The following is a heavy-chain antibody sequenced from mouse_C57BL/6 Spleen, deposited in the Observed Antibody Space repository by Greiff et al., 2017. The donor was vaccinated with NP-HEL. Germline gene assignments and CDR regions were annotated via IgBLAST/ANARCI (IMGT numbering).Heavy chain of an antibody. CDR1: GYAFSSYW. Sequence: QVQLKESGAELVKPGASVKISCKASGYAFSSYWMNWVKQRPGKGLEWIGQIYPGDGDTNYNGKFKGKATLTADKSSSTAYMQLSSLTSEDSAVYCWARGGSSYDFDYWGQGTTLTVSS. V-gene: IGHV1-80*01. J-gene: IGHJ2*01. CDR3: ARGGSSYDFDY. D-gene: IGHD1-1*01. CDR2: IYPGDGDT.